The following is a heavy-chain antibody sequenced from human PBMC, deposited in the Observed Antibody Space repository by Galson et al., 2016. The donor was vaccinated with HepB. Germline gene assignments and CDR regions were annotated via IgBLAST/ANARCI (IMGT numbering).Heavy chain of an antibody. J-gene: IGHJ4*02. D-gene: IGHD3-3*01. CDR3: ARLRRLTIFGVASSGYYFDY. CDR1: GFTFSIHA. Sequence: SLRLSCAASGFTFSIHAMTWVRQAPGKGLEWVAAFGGRVDNPLYAHSVKGRFTISRDISNNTLYLHMHRLRAEDTAVYYCARLRRLTIFGVASSGYYFDYWGQGTLVTVSS. V-gene: IGHV3-23*01. CDR2: FGGRVDNP.